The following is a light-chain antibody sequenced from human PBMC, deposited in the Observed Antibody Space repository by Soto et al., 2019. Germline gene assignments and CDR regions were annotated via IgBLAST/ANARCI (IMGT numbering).Light chain of an antibody. Sequence: QSALTQPASVSGSPGQSITISCTGTSSDVGGYNYVSWYQQHPGKAPELMIYDVSNRPSGVSNRFSGSKSGNTASLSISGLQAEDEADYYCSSSTSSSTRVFGTGPKVPVL. V-gene: IGLV2-14*01. J-gene: IGLJ1*01. CDR2: DVS. CDR1: SSDVGGYNY. CDR3: SSSTSSSTRV.